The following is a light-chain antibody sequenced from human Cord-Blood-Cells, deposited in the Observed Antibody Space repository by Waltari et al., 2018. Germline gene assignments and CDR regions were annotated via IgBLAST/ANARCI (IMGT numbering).Light chain of an antibody. Sequence: QSALTQPASVSGSLGQSITISCTGTSSDVGGYNYVSWYQQHPGKAHKLMIYEVSNRPSGVSNRFSGCKSGNTASLTISGIQAEDEADYYCSSYTSSSTVVVGGGTKLTVL. CDR2: EVS. CDR1: SSDVGGYNY. CDR3: SSYTSSSTVV. J-gene: IGLJ2*01. V-gene: IGLV2-14*01.